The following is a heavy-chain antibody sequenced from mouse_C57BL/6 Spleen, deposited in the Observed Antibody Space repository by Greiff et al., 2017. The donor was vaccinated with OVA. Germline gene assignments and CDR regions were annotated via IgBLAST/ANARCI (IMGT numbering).Heavy chain of an antibody. Sequence: VKLQESGAELVRPGASVTLSCKASGYTFTDYEMHWVKQTPVHGLEWIGAIDPETGGTAYNQKFKGKAILTADKSSSTAYMELRSLTSEDSAVYYCTREGFITTPHWGQGTTLTVSS. D-gene: IGHD1-1*01. CDR1: GYTFTDYE. CDR2: IDPETGGT. CDR3: TREGFITTPH. V-gene: IGHV1-15*01. J-gene: IGHJ2*01.